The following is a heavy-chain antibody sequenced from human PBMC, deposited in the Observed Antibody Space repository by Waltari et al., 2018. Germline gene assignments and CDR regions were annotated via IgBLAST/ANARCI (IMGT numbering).Heavy chain of an antibody. J-gene: IGHJ4*02. V-gene: IGHV3-7*01. CDR1: ASTFSTYW. CDR2: IKQDGSTK. CDR3: GRDRGWRQHDY. D-gene: IGHD5-12*01. Sequence: EVQLVESGGGLVQPGGSLRLSCAASASTFSTYWMGWVRQAPGKGLEWVANIKQDGSTKYYVDSVKGRFTISRDNAKNSLYLQMNSLRAEDTAVYYCGRDRGWRQHDYWGQGTLVTVSS.